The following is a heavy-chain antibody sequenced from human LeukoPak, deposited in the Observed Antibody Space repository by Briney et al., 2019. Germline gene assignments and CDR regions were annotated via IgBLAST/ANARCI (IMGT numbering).Heavy chain of an antibody. CDR1: GFTFDDYA. D-gene: IGHD6-13*01. V-gene: IGHV3-9*01. CDR3: AKDGPYSSSWWGDAFDI. Sequence: PGGSLRLSCAASGFTFDDYAMHWVRQAPGKGLEWVSGISWNSGSIGYADSVKGRFTISRDNAKNSLYLQMNSLRAEDTALYYCAKDGPYSSSWWGDAFDIWGQGTMVTVSS. J-gene: IGHJ3*02. CDR2: ISWNSGSI.